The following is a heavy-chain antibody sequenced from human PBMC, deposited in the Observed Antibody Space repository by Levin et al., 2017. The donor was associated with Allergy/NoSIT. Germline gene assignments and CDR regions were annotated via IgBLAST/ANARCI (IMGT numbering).Heavy chain of an antibody. CDR2: SRNKAYNYTT. CDR3: LRIIGNYPDY. CDR1: GFTFSNYY. V-gene: IGHV3-72*01. D-gene: IGHD5-24*01. Sequence: GGSLRLSCAASGFTFSNYYIDWVRQAPGKGLEWLGRSRNKAYNYTTEYAASVRGRSTISRDDSNNSLYLQMASLKSDDTAVYYCLRIIGNYPDYWGQGTLVTVSS. J-gene: IGHJ4*02.